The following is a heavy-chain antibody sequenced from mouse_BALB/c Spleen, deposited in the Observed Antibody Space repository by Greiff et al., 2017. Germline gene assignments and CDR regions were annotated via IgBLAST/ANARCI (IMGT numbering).Heavy chain of an antibody. CDR1: GYSITSDYA. D-gene: IGHD1-1*01. V-gene: IGHV3-2*02. J-gene: IGHJ2*01. Sequence: VQLKESGPGLVKPSQSLSLTCTVTGYSITSDYAWNWIRQFPGNKLEWMGYISYSGSTSYNPSLKSRISITRDTSKNQFFLQLNSVTTEDTATYYCARGYYYGSSHFDYWGQGTTLTVSS. CDR2: ISYSGST. CDR3: ARGYYYGSSHFDY.